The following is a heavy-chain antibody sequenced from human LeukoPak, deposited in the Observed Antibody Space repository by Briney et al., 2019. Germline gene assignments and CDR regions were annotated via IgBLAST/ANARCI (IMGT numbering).Heavy chain of an antibody. Sequence: GGSLRLSCAASGFTFSSYWMSWVRQAPGKGLEWVANIEPDGSEKYYVDSVKGRFTISRDNAKNSLYLQMNSLRAEDTAVYYCASGSRAYYYYGMDVWGQGTTVTVSS. J-gene: IGHJ6*02. CDR1: GFTFSSYW. CDR3: ASGSRAYYYYGMDV. CDR2: IEPDGSEK. D-gene: IGHD3-10*01. V-gene: IGHV3-7*02.